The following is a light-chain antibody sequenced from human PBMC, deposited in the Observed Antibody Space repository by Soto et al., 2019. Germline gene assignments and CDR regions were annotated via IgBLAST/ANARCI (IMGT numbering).Light chain of an antibody. CDR3: QQYKSYWT. CDR2: DDS. J-gene: IGKJ1*01. V-gene: IGKV1-5*01. Sequence: DIQMPQSPSALSASVGDRVTITCRASQSISRWLAWYKQKPGKAPKLLIYDDSSLESGVPSRFSVSGSGTEFTLTISSLQPDDFATDDCQQYKSYWTVGQVTKVEIK. CDR1: QSISRW.